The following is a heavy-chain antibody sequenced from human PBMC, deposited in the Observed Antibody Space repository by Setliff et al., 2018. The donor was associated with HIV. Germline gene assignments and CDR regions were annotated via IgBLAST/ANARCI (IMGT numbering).Heavy chain of an antibody. D-gene: IGHD6-19*01. CDR1: GGFFSGYY. V-gene: IGHV4-34*01. Sequence: PSETLSLTCTVYGGFFSGYYWSWIRQPPGMGLEWIGEINQSENTNYNPSLKSRVTISADPSKNQFSLKLTSVTVADTAVYYCAGYTSGWYAPYWGQGTLVTVSS. J-gene: IGHJ4*02. CDR3: AGYTSGWYAPY. CDR2: INQSENT.